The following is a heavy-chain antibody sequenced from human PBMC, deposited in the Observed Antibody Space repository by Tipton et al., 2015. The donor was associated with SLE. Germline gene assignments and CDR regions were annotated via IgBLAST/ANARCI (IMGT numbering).Heavy chain of an antibody. V-gene: IGHV1-69*13. CDR3: ANQRGSSLSGAFDI. J-gene: IGHJ3*02. CDR2: IIPIFGTP. CDR1: GGTFRTYA. Sequence: QLVQSGPEVKKPGASVKVSCKASGGTFRTYAISWVRQAPGQGLEWMGGIIPIFGTPNYAQKFQGRVTITADESTSTAYMELSSLRSEDAAVYYCANQRGSSLSGAFDIWGQGTMVTVSS. D-gene: IGHD6-6*01.